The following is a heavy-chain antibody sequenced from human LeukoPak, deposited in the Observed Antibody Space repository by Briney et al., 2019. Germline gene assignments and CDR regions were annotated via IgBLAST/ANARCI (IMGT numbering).Heavy chain of an antibody. CDR3: ARDRGGYSSSWYDS. V-gene: IGHV4-61*01. CDR2: IYYTGST. D-gene: IGHD6-13*01. J-gene: IGHJ5*01. CDR1: GGSVSSGSYY. Sequence: PSETLSLTCTVSGGSVSSGSYYWSWIRQPPGKGLEWIGYIYYTGSTNYNPSLKSRVTMSVDTSKNQFSVKLSSVTAADTAVYYCARDRGGYSSSWYDSWGQGTLVTVSS.